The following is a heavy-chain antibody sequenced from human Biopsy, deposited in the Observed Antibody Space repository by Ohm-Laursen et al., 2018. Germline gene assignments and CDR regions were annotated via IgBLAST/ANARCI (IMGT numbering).Heavy chain of an antibody. CDR3: ALGGVLGSQMVYAKSGMDV. D-gene: IGHD2-8*01. J-gene: IGHJ6*01. CDR1: GGTFSNSA. V-gene: IGHV1-69*01. Sequence: SSVKVSCKVSGGTFSNSAISWVRQAPGQGLEWMGGIITFFRTVNYAQNFQGRLTITADEFTDTAYMELRSLRSEDTAVYYCALGGVLGSQMVYAKSGMDVWGQGTTVTVSS. CDR2: IITFFRTV.